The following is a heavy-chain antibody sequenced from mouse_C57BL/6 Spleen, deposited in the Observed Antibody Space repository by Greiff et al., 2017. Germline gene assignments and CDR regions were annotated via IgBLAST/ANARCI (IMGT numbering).Heavy chain of an antibody. D-gene: IGHD2-2*01. J-gene: IGHJ2*01. V-gene: IGHV1-42*01. CDR2: INPSTGGT. CDR3: ARSRMVTTGYFDY. CDR1: GYSFTGYY. Sequence: VQLQQSGPELVKPGASVKISCKASGYSFTGYYMNWVKQSPEKSLEWIGEINPSTGGTTSNQKFKAKATLTVDKSSSTAYMQLKSLTSEDSAVYYCARSRMVTTGYFDYWGQGTTLTVSS.